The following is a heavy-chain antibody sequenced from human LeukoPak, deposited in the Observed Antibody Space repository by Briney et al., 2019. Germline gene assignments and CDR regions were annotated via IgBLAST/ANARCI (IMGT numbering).Heavy chain of an antibody. Sequence: GGSLRLSCAGSGFTFSSYAMSWVRQAPGKGLEWVSYISTSSSTIYYADSVKGRFTISRDNAKNSLYLQMNSLRAEDTAVYYCARVGGTYYYDSSGYQPFDYWGQGTLVTVSS. V-gene: IGHV3-48*01. CDR2: ISTSSSTI. CDR3: ARVGGTYYYDSSGYQPFDY. CDR1: GFTFSSYA. D-gene: IGHD3-22*01. J-gene: IGHJ4*02.